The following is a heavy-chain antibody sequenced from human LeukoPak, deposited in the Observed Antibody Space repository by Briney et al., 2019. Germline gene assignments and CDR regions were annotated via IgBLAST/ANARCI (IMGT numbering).Heavy chain of an antibody. V-gene: IGHV4-34*12. CDR3: ARRWRIQLWLGYYMDV. Sequence: SETLSLTCAVYGGSFSGYYWSWIRQPPGKGLEWIGEIIHSGSTNYNPSLKGRVTISVDTSKNQFSLKLSSVTAADTAVYYCARRWRIQLWLGYYMDVWGKGTTVTVSS. D-gene: IGHD5-18*01. J-gene: IGHJ6*03. CDR2: IIHSGST. CDR1: GGSFSGYY.